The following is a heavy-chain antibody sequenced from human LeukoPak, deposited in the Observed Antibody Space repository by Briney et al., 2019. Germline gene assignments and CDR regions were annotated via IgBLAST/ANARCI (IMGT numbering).Heavy chain of an antibody. Sequence: PSETLSLTCTVSGGSISSYYWSWIRQPPGKGLEWIGYIYYSGSTNYNPSLKSRVTISVDTSKNQFSLKLSSVTAADTAVYYCARVGITMVRGVIIRNAEYFQHWGQGTLVTVSS. V-gene: IGHV4-59*12. CDR3: ARVGITMVRGVIIRNAEYFQH. CDR1: GGSISSYY. CDR2: IYYSGST. J-gene: IGHJ1*01. D-gene: IGHD3-10*01.